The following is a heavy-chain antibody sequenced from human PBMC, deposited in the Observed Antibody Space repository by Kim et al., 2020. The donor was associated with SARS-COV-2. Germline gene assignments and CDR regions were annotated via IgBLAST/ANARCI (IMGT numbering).Heavy chain of an antibody. CDR3: AKDRDYYGSGSYNY. Sequence: GGSLRLSCAASGFTFGDYAMHWVRQAPGKGLEWVSGISWNSGNIGYADSVKGRFTISRDNAKNSLYLQMNSLRAEDTALYYCAKDRDYYGSGSYNYWGQGTLVTVSS. J-gene: IGHJ4*02. CDR1: GFTFGDYA. V-gene: IGHV3-9*01. CDR2: ISWNSGNI. D-gene: IGHD3-10*01.